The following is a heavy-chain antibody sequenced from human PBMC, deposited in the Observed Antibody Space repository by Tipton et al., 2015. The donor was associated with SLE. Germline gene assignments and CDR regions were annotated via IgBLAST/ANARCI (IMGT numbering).Heavy chain of an antibody. CDR1: GGSISRSSNY. Sequence: GLVKPSETLSLTCTVSGGSISRSSNYWVWMRQPPGKGLEWIGNINYSGNTNYKASLKSRVTISVDMSKNQFSLRLSSVTAADTAVYYCARVPGLERSYYYNFYMDVWGKGTTVTVSS. CDR3: ARVPGLERSYYYNFYMDV. CDR2: INYSGNT. D-gene: IGHD1-1*01. V-gene: IGHV4-39*07. J-gene: IGHJ6*03.